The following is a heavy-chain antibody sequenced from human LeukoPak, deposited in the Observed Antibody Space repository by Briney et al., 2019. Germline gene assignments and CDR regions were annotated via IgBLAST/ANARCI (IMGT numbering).Heavy chain of an antibody. CDR3: ANRVASGSTGGYFQH. CDR2: ISGSGVST. CDR1: GFTFSSYA. V-gene: IGHV3-23*01. J-gene: IGHJ1*01. D-gene: IGHD3-10*01. Sequence: GGSLRLSCAASGFTFSSYAMSWVRQAPGKGLEWVSGISGSGVSTYYADSVKGRFTISRDNSKNTLYLQVNSLRAEDTAVYFCANRVASGSTGGYFQHWGQGTLVTVSS.